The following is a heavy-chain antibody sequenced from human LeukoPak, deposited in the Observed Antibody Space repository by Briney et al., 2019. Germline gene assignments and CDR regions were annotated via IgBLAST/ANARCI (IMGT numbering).Heavy chain of an antibody. CDR1: GFTFGDYA. V-gene: IGHV3-11*01. Sequence: GGSLRLSCTASGFTFGDYAMSWIRQAPGKGLEWVSYISSSGSTIYYADSVKGRFTISRDNAKNSLYLQMNSLRAEDTAVYYCARGPSLLWFGEWWGQGTLVTVSS. D-gene: IGHD3-10*01. CDR2: ISSSGSTI. J-gene: IGHJ4*02. CDR3: ARGPSLLWFGEW.